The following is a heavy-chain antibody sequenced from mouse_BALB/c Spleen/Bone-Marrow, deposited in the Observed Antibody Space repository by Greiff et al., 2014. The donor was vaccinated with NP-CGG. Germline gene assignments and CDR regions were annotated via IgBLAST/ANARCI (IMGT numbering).Heavy chain of an antibody. CDR2: INPSTGYT. V-gene: IGHV1-7*01. D-gene: IGHD1-1*01. J-gene: IGHJ2*01. Sequence: VQLQQSGAELAKPGASVKMSCKASGYTFTSYWIHWVKQRPGQGLEWIGYINPSTGYTNYNQRFKDKATLTADKSSSTAYMQLRSLTSEDSAIYYCTRGIAAVVAADFDYWGQGTTLTVSS. CDR3: TRGIAAVVAADFDY. CDR1: GYTFTSYW.